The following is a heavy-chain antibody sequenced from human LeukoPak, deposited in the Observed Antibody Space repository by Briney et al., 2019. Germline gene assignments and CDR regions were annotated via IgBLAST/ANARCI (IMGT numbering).Heavy chain of an antibody. CDR3: ARGAAAGSFDY. D-gene: IGHD6-13*01. CDR1: GFSFSSYG. J-gene: IGHJ4*02. V-gene: IGHV3-33*01. CDR2: IWYDGSKK. Sequence: PGGSPRLSCAASGFSFSSYGMHWVRQAPGKGLEWVAVIWYDGSKKYYADSVKGRFTISRDNSKNTLYLQMNSLRAEDTAVYYCARGAAAGSFDYWGQGTLVTVSS.